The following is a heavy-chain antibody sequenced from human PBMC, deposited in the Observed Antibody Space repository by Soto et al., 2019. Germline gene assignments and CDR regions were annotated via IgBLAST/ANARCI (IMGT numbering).Heavy chain of an antibody. CDR3: ARAGGLGAVAVDY. V-gene: IGHV4-30-2*01. D-gene: IGHD6-19*01. CDR2: IYHGST. J-gene: IGHJ4*02. CDR1: GGSISSGGYS. Sequence: QLQLQESGSGLVKPSQTLSLTCAVSGGSISSGGYSWSWIRQPPGKGLEWIGYIYHGSTYYNPSPKSRVTMSVDMSKNQFSLKLSSLTAADPAVYSRARAGGLGAVAVDYWGQGTLVTVSS.